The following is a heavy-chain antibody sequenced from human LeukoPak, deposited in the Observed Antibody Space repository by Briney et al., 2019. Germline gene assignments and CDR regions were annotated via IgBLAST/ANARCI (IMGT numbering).Heavy chain of an antibody. Sequence: ASVKVSCKASGYTFTGYYMHWVRQAPGQGLGWMGGFNPNSGGTNYAQKFQGRVTLTRDTSISTAYMELSRLRSDDTAVYYCARFGGYDYVWGSYPFDYWGQGTLVTVSS. CDR3: ARFGGYDYVWGSYPFDY. D-gene: IGHD3-16*01. J-gene: IGHJ4*02. CDR2: FNPNSGGT. V-gene: IGHV1-2*02. CDR1: GYTFTGYY.